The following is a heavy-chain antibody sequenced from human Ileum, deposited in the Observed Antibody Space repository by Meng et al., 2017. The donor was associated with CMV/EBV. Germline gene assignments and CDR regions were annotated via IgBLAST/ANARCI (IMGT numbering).Heavy chain of an antibody. D-gene: IGHD1-26*01. V-gene: IGHV6-1*01. CDR1: ADSVPSNNTA. CDR3: ARGIVGATELDY. J-gene: IGHJ4*02. Sequence: SQTLSLTCAISADSVPSNNTAWNWIRQSPSRGLEWLGRTYYRSKWYNDYAVSVKSRLTIKPDTSKNQFSLPVNSVTPEDTAVYYCARGIVGATELDYWGQGTLVTVSS. CDR2: TYYRSKWYN.